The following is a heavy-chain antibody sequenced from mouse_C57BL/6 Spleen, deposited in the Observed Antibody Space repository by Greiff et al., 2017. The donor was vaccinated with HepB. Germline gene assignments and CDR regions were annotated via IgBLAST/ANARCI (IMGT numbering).Heavy chain of an antibody. CDR2: ISYDGSN. CDR3: AREELGPLDY. J-gene: IGHJ2*01. Sequence: EVKVEESGPGLVKPSQSLSLTCSVTGYSITSGYYWNWIRQFPGNKLEWMGYISYDGSNNYNPSLKNRISITRDTSKNQFFLKLNSVTTEDTATYYCAREELGPLDYWGQGTTLTVSS. D-gene: IGHD4-1*01. CDR1: GYSITSGYY. V-gene: IGHV3-6*01.